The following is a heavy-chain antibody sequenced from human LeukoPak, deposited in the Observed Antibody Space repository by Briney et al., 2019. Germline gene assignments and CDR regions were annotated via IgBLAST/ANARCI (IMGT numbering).Heavy chain of an antibody. J-gene: IGHJ4*02. CDR3: ARVIQTSDFWSGYSYCFDY. V-gene: IGHV3-48*02. CDR1: GFTFSSSS. D-gene: IGHD3-3*01. Sequence: GGSLRLSCAASGFTFSSSSMNWVRQAPGKGLEWVSYISSSSSTIYYADSVKGRFTISRDNAKNSLYLQMNSLRDEDTAVYYCARVIQTSDFWSGYSYCFDYWGQGTLVTVSS. CDR2: ISSSSSTI.